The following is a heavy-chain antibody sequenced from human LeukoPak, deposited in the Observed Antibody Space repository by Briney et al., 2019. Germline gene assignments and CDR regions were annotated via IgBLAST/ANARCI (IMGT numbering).Heavy chain of an antibody. V-gene: IGHV4-38-2*02. CDR3: ARQGTGRELQYYFDY. Sequence: SETLSLTCTVSGYSISSGYYWGWIRQPPGKGLEWIGSIYHSGSTYYNPSLKSRVTISVDTSKNQFSLRLSSVTAADTAVYYCARQGTGRELQYYFDYWGQGTLVTVSS. CDR1: GYSISSGYY. D-gene: IGHD1-26*01. CDR2: IYHSGST. J-gene: IGHJ4*02.